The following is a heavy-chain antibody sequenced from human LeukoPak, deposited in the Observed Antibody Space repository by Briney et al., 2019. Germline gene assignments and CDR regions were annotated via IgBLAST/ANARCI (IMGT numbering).Heavy chain of an antibody. CDR1: GGSYSGYY. CDR2: INHSGST. CDR3: ARGGPGYMDV. V-gene: IGHV4-34*01. J-gene: IGHJ6*03. Sequence: SETLSLTCAVYGGSYSGYYWSWIRQPPGKGLEWIGEINHSGSTNYNPSLKSRVTISVDTSKNQFSLKLSSVTAADTAVYYCARGGPGYMDVWGKGTTVTVSS.